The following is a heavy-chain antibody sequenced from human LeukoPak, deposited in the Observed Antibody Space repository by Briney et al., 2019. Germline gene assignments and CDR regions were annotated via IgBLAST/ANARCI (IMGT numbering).Heavy chain of an antibody. J-gene: IGHJ4*02. D-gene: IGHD4-17*01. V-gene: IGHV4-39*07. CDR2: IYYSGST. Sequence: PSETLSLTCTVSGDSISSSSYYWGWIRQPPGKGLEWIGSIYYSGSTYYNPSLKSRVTISVDTSKNQFSLKLSSVTAADTAVYYCARGIDDYGDYVGVDYWGQGTLVTVSS. CDR1: GDSISSSSYY. CDR3: ARGIDDYGDYVGVDY.